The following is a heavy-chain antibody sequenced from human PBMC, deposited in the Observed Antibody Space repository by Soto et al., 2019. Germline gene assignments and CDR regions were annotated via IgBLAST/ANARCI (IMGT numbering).Heavy chain of an antibody. J-gene: IGHJ3*02. CDR2: IYYSGST. V-gene: IGHV4-30-4*01. Sequence: QVQLQESGPGLVKPSQTLSLTCTVSGGSISSGDYYWSWIRQPPGKGLEWIGYIYYSGSTYYNPSLKSRVTVSVDTSNNKCSLKLSSVTAADTAVYYCAREGPLSPTETTPLFRDAFDIWGQGTMVTVS. CDR1: GGSISSGDYY. CDR3: AREGPLSPTETTPLFRDAFDI. D-gene: IGHD4-17*01.